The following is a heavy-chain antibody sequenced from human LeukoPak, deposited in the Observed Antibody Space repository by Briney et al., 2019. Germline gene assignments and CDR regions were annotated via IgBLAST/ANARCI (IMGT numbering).Heavy chain of an antibody. CDR3: ARGRREEAFDY. J-gene: IGHJ4*02. V-gene: IGHV3-30*04. Sequence: PGGSLRLSCAASGFTFSSYAMHWVRQAPGKGLEWVAVISYDGSNKYYADSVKGRFTISRDNSKNTLYLQMNSLRAENTAVYYCARGRREEAFDYWGQGTLVTVSS. D-gene: IGHD5-24*01. CDR2: ISYDGSNK. CDR1: GFTFSSYA.